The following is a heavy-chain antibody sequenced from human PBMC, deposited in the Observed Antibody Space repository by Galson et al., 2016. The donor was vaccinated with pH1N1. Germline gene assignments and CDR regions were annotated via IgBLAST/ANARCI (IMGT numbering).Heavy chain of an antibody. D-gene: IGHD6-13*01. J-gene: IGHJ4*02. CDR2: MTQDGREQ. CDR1: GFTFSGYC. CDR3: ARAIGAAESY. V-gene: IGHV3-7*01. Sequence: ALRLPCAASGFTFSGYCVTWVRQAPGTGLEWVANMTQDGREQYYVDSVKGRVTISRDNAKNSGYLQMNSRRAEDAALYYCARAIGAAESYWGQGTLVTVSS.